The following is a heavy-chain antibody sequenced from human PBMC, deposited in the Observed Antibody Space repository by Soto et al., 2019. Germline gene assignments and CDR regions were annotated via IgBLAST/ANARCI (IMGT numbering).Heavy chain of an antibody. Sequence: GGSLRLSCAASGFTFSSYAMHWVRQAPGKGLEWVAVISYDGSNKYYADSVKGRFTISRDNSKNTLYLQMNSLRAEDTAIYYCANMDDSGGSRGAPFDNWGPGNLVTVAS. CDR2: ISYDGSNK. V-gene: IGHV3-30-3*01. J-gene: IGHJ4*01. CDR1: GFTFSSYA. D-gene: IGHD3-22*01. CDR3: ANMDDSGGSRGAPFDN.